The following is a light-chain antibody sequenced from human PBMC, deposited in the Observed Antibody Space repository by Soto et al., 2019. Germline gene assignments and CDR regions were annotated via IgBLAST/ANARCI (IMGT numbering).Light chain of an antibody. Sequence: QSALTQPASVSESPGQSITISCTATSSDVGDNDYVSWYQQHPGKAPKLMIYEVSNRPLGVSNRFSGSKSGNTASLTISGLQAEDEADYYCSLYTSRSTYVFGTGTQLTVL. CDR3: SLYTSRSTYV. J-gene: IGLJ1*01. CDR2: EVS. V-gene: IGLV2-14*01. CDR1: SSDVGDNDY.